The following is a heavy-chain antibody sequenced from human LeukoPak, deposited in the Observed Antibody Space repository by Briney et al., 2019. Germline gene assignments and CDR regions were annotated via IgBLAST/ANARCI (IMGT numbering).Heavy chain of an antibody. CDR2: ISWNSGSI. V-gene: IGHV3-9*01. J-gene: IGHJ5*02. CDR3: AKGPPLWFGELYWFDP. D-gene: IGHD3-10*01. CDR1: GFTFSSYA. Sequence: QPGGSLRLSCAASGFTFSSYAMSWVRQAPGKGLEWVSGISWNSGSIGYADSVKGRFTISRDNAKNSLYLQMNSLRAEDTALYYCAKGPPLWFGELYWFDPWGQGTLVTVSS.